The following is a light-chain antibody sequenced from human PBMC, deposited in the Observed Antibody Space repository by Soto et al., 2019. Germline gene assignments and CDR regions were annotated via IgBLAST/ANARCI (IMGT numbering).Light chain of an antibody. V-gene: IGKV3-20*01. J-gene: IGKJ1*01. CDR3: QQYGSSMTWT. CDR1: QSVTSNY. Sequence: EVVLTQSPGTVSLSPGERATLSCRASQSVTSNYLAWYQQKPGQAPRLLIYAASSRATGIPDRFSGSGSGTDFSLSIRRLEPGDFAVYYCQQYGSSMTWTFGQGTKVEIK. CDR2: AAS.